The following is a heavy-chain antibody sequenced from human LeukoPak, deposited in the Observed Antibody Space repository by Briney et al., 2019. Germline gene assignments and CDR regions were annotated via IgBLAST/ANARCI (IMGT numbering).Heavy chain of an antibody. J-gene: IGHJ6*02. V-gene: IGHV3-11*01. CDR2: ISSSGSTI. CDR3: ASSVGSRSWPYYYGMDV. Sequence: GSLRLSCAASGFTFSDYYMSWIRQAPGKGLEWVSYISSSGSTIYYADSVKGRFTISRDNAKNSLYLQMNSLRAEDTAVHYCASSVGSRSWPYYYGMDVWGQGTTVTVSS. CDR1: GFTFSDYY. D-gene: IGHD6-13*01.